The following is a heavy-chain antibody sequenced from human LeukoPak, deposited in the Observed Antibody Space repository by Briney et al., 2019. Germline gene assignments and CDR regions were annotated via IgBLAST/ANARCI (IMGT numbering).Heavy chain of an antibody. V-gene: IGHV3-23*01. Sequence: TGGSLRLSCAASGFTFSSYAMSWVRQAPGKGLEWVSAISGSGGSTYYADSGKGRFTISRDNSKNTLYLQMNSLRAEDTAVYYCAKDSYGSGSYYXVDYFDYWGXXXLVTVS. CDR1: GFTFSSYA. CDR3: AKDSYGSGSYYXVDYFDY. J-gene: IGHJ4*01. D-gene: IGHD3-10*01. CDR2: ISGSGGST.